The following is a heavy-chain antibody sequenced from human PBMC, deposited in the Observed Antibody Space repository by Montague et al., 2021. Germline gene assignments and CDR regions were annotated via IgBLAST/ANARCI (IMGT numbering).Heavy chain of an antibody. CDR2: MFHGGAT. V-gene: IGHV4-59*08. CDR3: AKRDYFVSGTSYKGFDP. CDR1: SGSIFHAH. D-gene: IGHD3-10*01. J-gene: IGHJ5*02. Sequence: SETLSLTCTVSSGSIFHAHWSWVRQPPGKGLEWLGSMFHGGATINNPSLNSRVTMSIYTSTTQFSLKLSFVTAADTAVYYCAKRDYFVSGTSYKGFDPWGQGILVTVSS.